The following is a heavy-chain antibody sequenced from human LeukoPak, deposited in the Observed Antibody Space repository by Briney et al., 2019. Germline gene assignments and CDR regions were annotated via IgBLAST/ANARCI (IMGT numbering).Heavy chain of an antibody. V-gene: IGHV3-30*18. Sequence: PGGSLRLSCAASGFTFSSYGMHWVRQAPGKGLEWVAVISYDGSNKYYADSVKGRFTISRDNSKNTLYLQMNSLRAEDTAVYYCAKARDYYDSSGYYWDYWGQGTLVTVSS. CDR3: AKARDYYDSSGYYWDY. D-gene: IGHD3-22*01. CDR1: GFTFSSYG. CDR2: ISYDGSNK. J-gene: IGHJ4*02.